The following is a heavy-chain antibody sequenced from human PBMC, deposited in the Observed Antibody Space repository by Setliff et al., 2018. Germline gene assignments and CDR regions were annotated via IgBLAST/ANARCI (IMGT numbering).Heavy chain of an antibody. J-gene: IGHJ5*02. V-gene: IGHV3-7*03. Sequence: GGSLRLSCVASGLIFSNNWMSWVRQAPGKGLEWVTNINKDGRERNYVASVKGRFTISRDNAKNSVYLQMNSLRADDTAVYYCVPQGPGYGNGWWTNWFDPWGQGTLVTVSS. CDR1: GLIFSNNW. CDR2: INKDGRER. D-gene: IGHD6-19*01. CDR3: VPQGPGYGNGWWTNWFDP.